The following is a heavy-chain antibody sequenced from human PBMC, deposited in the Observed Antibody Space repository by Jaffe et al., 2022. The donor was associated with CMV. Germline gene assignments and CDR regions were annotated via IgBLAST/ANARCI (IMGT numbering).Heavy chain of an antibody. J-gene: IGHJ5*02. V-gene: IGHV1-3*01. Sequence: QVQLVQSGAEVKKPGASVKVSCKASGYTFTSYAMHWVRQAPGQRLEWMGWINAGNGNTKYSQKFQGRVTITRDTSASTAYMELSSLRSEDTAVYYCARGEMYSSSFYLSASTPNWFDPWGQGTLVTVSS. CDR3: ARGEMYSSSFYLSASTPNWFDP. CDR2: INAGNGNT. D-gene: IGHD6-13*01. CDR1: GYTFTSYA.